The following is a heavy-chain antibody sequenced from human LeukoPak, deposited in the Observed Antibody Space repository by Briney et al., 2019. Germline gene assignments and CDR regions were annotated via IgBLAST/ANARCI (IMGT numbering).Heavy chain of an antibody. D-gene: IGHD3-22*01. CDR3: ARDAGETYYYDSSGPGYAFDI. J-gene: IGHJ3*02. CDR1: GYTFTSYS. V-gene: IGHV1-18*01. Sequence: GSVKVSCKASGYTFTSYSISWVRQAPGQGLEWMGWINAYNGNTNYAQKLQGRVTMTTDTSRSTAYMELRSLRSDDTAVYYCARDAGETYYYDSSGPGYAFDIWGQGTMVTVSS. CDR2: INAYNGNT.